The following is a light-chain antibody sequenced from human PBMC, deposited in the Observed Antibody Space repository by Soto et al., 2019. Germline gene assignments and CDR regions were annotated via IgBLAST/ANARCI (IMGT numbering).Light chain of an antibody. J-gene: IGKJ5*01. CDR3: QQSYSVPPT. CDR1: QSIRNC. V-gene: IGKV1-39*01. Sequence: DIQMTQSPSSLSASVGGRVTITCRSSQSIRNCLNWYQQKVGEAPKLLIYGASTLQPGVPSRFSGSGSRTDFTLTISDLQPEDFATYYYQQSYSVPPTFGQGTRLEIK. CDR2: GAS.